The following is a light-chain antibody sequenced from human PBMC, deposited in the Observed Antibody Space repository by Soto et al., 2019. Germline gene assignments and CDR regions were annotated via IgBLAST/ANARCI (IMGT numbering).Light chain of an antibody. V-gene: IGLV2-23*01. CDR2: EGN. Sequence: QSALTQPASVSWSLGQSITISCTGTSSDVGSYNLVSWYQQHPGKAPKLIIYEGNERPSGVSDRFSGSKSGNTASLTISWLQAEDEADYYCCSYAGSSSSRVFGTGTKGTVL. CDR3: CSYAGSSSSRV. J-gene: IGLJ1*01. CDR1: SSDVGSYNL.